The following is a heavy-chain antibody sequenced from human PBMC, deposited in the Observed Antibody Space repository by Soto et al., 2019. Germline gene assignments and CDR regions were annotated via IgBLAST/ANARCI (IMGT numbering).Heavy chain of an antibody. CDR1: GCTFSNYG. Sequence: QVQLVESGGGVVQPGRSLRLSCAASGCTFSNYGMHWVRQAPGKGLEWVAVISYDGSKKYYADSVKGRFTISRDNSKNTMFMQMNSLSAEDTAVYYCAKDPRLHYHYYCGMDVWGQGTTVTFSS. V-gene: IGHV3-30*18. D-gene: IGHD4-4*01. CDR2: ISYDGSKK. CDR3: AKDPRLHYHYYCGMDV. J-gene: IGHJ6*02.